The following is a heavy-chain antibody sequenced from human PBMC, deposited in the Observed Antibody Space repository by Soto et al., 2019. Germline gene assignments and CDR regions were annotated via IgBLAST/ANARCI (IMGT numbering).Heavy chain of an antibody. CDR2: INHSGST. Sequence: SETLSLTCAVYGGSFSGYYWSWIRQPPGKGLEWIGEINHSGSTNYNPSLKSRVTISVDTSKNQFSLKLSSVTAADTAVYYCARDEFRDWFDPWGQGTLVTVS. J-gene: IGHJ5*02. CDR1: GGSFSGYY. CDR3: ARDEFRDWFDP. D-gene: IGHD2-21*01. V-gene: IGHV4-34*01.